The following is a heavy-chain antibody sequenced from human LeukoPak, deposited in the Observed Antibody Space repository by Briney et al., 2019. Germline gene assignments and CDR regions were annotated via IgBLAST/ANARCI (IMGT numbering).Heavy chain of an antibody. V-gene: IGHV4-59*08. D-gene: IGHD2-2*01. CDR2: IYYSGST. Sequence: KSSETLSLTCTVSGGSISSYHWSWIRQPPGKGLEWIGYIYYSGSTNYNPSLKSRVTISVDTSKNQFSLKLSSVTAADTAVYYCARHIVVVPAAMGTWFDPWGQGTLVTVSS. CDR1: GGSISSYH. CDR3: ARHIVVVPAAMGTWFDP. J-gene: IGHJ5*02.